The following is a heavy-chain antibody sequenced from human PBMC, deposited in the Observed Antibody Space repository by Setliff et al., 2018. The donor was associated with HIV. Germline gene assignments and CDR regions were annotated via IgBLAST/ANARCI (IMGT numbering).Heavy chain of an antibody. CDR3: ARDYYDSSGYISFPGLPDY. CDR1: GYTFTGYY. Sequence: VASVKVSCKASGYTFTGYYMRWVRQAPGQGLEWMGWINPNNGGTNYAQKFQGRVTMTRDTSISTAYMELSRLRSDDTAVYYCARDYYDSSGYISFPGLPDYWGQGTLVTVSS. D-gene: IGHD3-22*01. V-gene: IGHV1-2*02. J-gene: IGHJ4*02. CDR2: INPNNGGT.